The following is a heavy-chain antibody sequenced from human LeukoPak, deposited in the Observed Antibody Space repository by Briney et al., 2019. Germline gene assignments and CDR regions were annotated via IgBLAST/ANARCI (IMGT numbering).Heavy chain of an antibody. Sequence: SETLSLTCAVYGGSFSGYYWSWIRQPPGKGLEWIGEINQSGRTNYNPSLESRVTISVDMSKNQLSLKLSSVTAADTAVYYCARGDTAMAHDYWGQGTLVTVSS. CDR3: ARGDTAMAHDY. CDR2: INQSGRT. J-gene: IGHJ4*02. V-gene: IGHV4-34*01. CDR1: GGSFSGYY. D-gene: IGHD5-18*01.